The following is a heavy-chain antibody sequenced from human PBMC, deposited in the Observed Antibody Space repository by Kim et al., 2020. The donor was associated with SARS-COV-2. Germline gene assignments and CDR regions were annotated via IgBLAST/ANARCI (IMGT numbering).Heavy chain of an antibody. V-gene: IGHV3-48*02. CDR3: ARDSGQDYYGSGSYYTNLYYFDY. CDR2: ISSSSSTI. CDR1: GFTFSSYS. Sequence: GGSLRLSCAASGFTFSSYSMNWVRQAPGKGLEWVSYISSSSSTIYYADSVKGRFTISRDNAKNSLYLQMNSLRDEDTAVYYCARDSGQDYYGSGSYYTNLYYFDYWGQGTLVTVSS. D-gene: IGHD3-10*01. J-gene: IGHJ4*02.